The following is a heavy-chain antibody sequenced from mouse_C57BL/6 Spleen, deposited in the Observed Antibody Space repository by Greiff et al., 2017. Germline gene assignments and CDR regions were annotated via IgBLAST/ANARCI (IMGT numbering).Heavy chain of an antibody. D-gene: IGHD1-1*01. J-gene: IGHJ4*01. CDR3: TRAGSSRLYAMDY. V-gene: IGHV5-9-1*02. CDR1: GFTFSSYA. CDR2: ISSGGDYI. Sequence: EVKLQESGEGLVKPGGSLKLSCAASGFTFSSYAMSWVRQTPEERLEWVAYISSGGDYIYYADTVKGRFTISRDNARNTLYLQMSSLKSEDTAMYYCTRAGSSRLYAMDYWGQGTSVTVSS.